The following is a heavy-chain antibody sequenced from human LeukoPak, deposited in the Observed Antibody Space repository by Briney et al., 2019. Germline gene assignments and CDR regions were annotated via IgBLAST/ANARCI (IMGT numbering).Heavy chain of an antibody. J-gene: IGHJ4*02. Sequence: KPPGTLSLTCGVSGGSVSSGSYYWSWIRQPPGKGLERIGYIYYSGSTNYNPSLKSRVTISVDTSKNQFSLKLSSVTAADTAVYYCARSPVAAGSTLGNYWGQGTLVTVSS. D-gene: IGHD6-13*01. CDR3: ARSPVAAGSTLGNY. V-gene: IGHV4-61*01. CDR2: IYYSGST. CDR1: GGSVSSGSYY.